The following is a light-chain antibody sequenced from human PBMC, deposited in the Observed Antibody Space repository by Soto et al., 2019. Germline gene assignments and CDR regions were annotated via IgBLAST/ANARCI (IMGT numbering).Light chain of an antibody. CDR2: NTN. Sequence: QTVVTQEPSFSVSPGGTVTLTCGLSSGPVFTSSYPNWYQQTPGQAPRTLIFNTNTRSSGVPDRFSGSILGDKAALTITWAKADDDSYYYCLLYLGGGIWVFGGGTQLTVL. J-gene: IGLJ3*02. CDR3: LLYLGGGIWV. V-gene: IGLV8-61*01. CDR1: SGPVFTSSY.